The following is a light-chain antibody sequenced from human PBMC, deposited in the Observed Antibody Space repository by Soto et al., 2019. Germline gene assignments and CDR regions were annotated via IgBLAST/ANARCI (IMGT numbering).Light chain of an antibody. CDR2: EVN. CDR3: CSFTSSTTHV. Sequence: QSVLTQPASVSGAPGQSITISCTGTSSDGGNYNLVSWYQQHPGKGPKLILSEVNKRPSGVSGRFSGSKSGNTASLTISGLQAEDEADYYCCSFTSSTTHVFGTGTKVTVL. J-gene: IGLJ1*01. CDR1: SSDGGNYNL. V-gene: IGLV2-23*02.